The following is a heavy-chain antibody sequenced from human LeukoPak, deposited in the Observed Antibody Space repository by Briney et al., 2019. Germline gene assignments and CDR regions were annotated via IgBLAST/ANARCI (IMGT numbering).Heavy chain of an antibody. CDR3: ARESPFTTSRRGNDY. CDR1: GYTFTNYD. V-gene: IGHV1-8*01. J-gene: IGHJ4*02. D-gene: IGHD3-16*01. CDR2: MNPNSGNT. Sequence: GASVKVSCKASGYTFTNYDINWVRQATGQGLEWMGWMNPNSGNTGYAQKFQGRVTMTRNTSISTAYMELSSLRSEDTAVYYCARESPFTTSRRGNDYWGQGTLVTVSS.